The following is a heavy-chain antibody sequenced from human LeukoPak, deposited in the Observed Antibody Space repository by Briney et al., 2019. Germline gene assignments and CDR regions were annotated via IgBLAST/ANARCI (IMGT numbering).Heavy chain of an antibody. D-gene: IGHD2-15*01. CDR1: GGSISSSIYY. J-gene: IGHJ6*03. CDR2: IFYSGST. Sequence: TSETLSLTCTVSGGSISSSIYYWGWIRQPPGKGLEWIGSIFYSGSTYYNPSLKSRVTISVDTSKNQFSLKLSSVTAADTAVYYCARQKAAHMDVWGKGTTVTVSS. CDR3: ARQKAAHMDV. V-gene: IGHV4-39*01.